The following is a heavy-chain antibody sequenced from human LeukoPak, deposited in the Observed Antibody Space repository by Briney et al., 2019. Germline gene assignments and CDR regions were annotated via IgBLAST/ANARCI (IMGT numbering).Heavy chain of an antibody. J-gene: IGHJ5*02. CDR2: INSDGSST. CDR1: GFTFSSYW. D-gene: IGHD2-2*01. V-gene: IGHV3-74*01. CDR3: ARGLGYCSSTSCYSARFDP. Sequence: GGSLRLSCAASGFTFSSYWMHWVRQAPGKGLVWVSRINSDGSSTSYADSVKGRFTISRDNAENTLYLQMNSLRAEDTAVYYCARGLGYCSSTSCYSARFDPWGQGALVTVSS.